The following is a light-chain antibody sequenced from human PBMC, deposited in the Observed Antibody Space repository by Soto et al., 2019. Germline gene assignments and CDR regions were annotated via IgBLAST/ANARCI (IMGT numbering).Light chain of an antibody. CDR3: QQYGSSLRT. J-gene: IGKJ1*01. CDR2: GAS. CDR1: QTVSSNY. Sequence: EIVLTQSPGTLSLSPGERATLSCRASQTVSSNYLAWYQQKPGQAPRLLIYGASSRATGIPDRFSGSGSGTDFTFTISRLEPEDFAVYYCQQYGSSLRTFGQGTKVDIK. V-gene: IGKV3-20*01.